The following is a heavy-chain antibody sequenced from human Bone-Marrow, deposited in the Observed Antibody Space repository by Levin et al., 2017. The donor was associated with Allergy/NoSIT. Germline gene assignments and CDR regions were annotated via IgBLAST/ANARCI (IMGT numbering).Heavy chain of an antibody. J-gene: IGHJ5*01. CDR1: DGAIRSHY. CDR2: LYSEESP. D-gene: IGHD3-16*01. Sequence: NASETLSLTCTFPDGAIRSHYCSWIRKPPGRELEWIGYLYSEESPNYNPSLKSRATIFLDTSKNQFSLRLRSVTAADTAVYFCASHKGVFSPFDSWGQGTLVTVSS. V-gene: IGHV4-59*08. CDR3: ASHKGVFSPFDS.